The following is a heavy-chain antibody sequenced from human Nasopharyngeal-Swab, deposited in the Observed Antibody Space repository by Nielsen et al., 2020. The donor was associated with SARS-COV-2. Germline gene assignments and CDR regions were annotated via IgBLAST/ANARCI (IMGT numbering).Heavy chain of an antibody. CDR2: IYSGGST. Sequence: GESLKISCAASGFTVSSNYMSWVRQAPGKGLEWVSVIYSGGSTYYADSVKGRFTISSHNSKNTLYLQMNSLRAEDTAVYYCARGPYWYFDLWGRGTLVTVSS. J-gene: IGHJ2*01. V-gene: IGHV3-53*04. CDR3: ARGPYWYFDL. CDR1: GFTVSSNY.